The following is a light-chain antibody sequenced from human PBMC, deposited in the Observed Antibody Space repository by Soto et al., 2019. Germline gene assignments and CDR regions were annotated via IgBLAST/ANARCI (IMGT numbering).Light chain of an antibody. Sequence: DIQVTQSPSSLSASVGDRVTITCRTSQGIVNNLSWYQQRPGKAPECLIFAASILQTGVPSRISGSGSGTEFTLTISSLQPEDFATYYCLQHNGYPRTFGQGTKVDIK. CDR3: LQHNGYPRT. V-gene: IGKV1-17*01. J-gene: IGKJ1*01. CDR2: AAS. CDR1: QGIVNN.